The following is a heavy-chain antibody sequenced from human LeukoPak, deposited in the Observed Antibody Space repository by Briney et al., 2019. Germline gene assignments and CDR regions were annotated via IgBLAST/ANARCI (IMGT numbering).Heavy chain of an antibody. D-gene: IGHD3-10*01. V-gene: IGHV3-7*03. J-gene: IGHJ4*02. CDR3: ARENDYGSGSYYFDY. CDR2: IKPDGSQI. Sequence: PGGSLRLSCAASGFTFSTYWMTWVRQAPGKGLEWVANIKPDGSQIYYVDSVKGRFTISRDNAKNSLYLQMNSLRAEDTAVYYCARENDYGSGSYYFDYWGQGTLVTVSS. CDR1: GFTFSTYW.